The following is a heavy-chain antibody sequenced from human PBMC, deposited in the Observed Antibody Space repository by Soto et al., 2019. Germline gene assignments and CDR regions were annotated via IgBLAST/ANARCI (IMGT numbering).Heavy chain of an antibody. CDR1: GFTFSSYS. CDR2: ISRTSDYI. V-gene: IGHV3-21*06. CDR3: ARDYHLLPGYAFDI. J-gene: IGHJ3*02. D-gene: IGHD3-9*01. Sequence: EVQLVESGGGLVKPGGSLRLSCAASGFTFSSYSMNWVRQAPGKGLEWVSSISRTSDYIYYTNSMKGRFTISRDNAKNSLYLQMNSLRDEDTAVYYCARDYHLLPGYAFDIWGQGTMVTVSS.